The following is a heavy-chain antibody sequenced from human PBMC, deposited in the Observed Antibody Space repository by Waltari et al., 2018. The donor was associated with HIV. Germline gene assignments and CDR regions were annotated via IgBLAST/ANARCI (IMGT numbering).Heavy chain of an antibody. CDR2: INPNSGGT. Sequence: QVQLVQSGAEVKKPGASVKVSCKASGYTFTGYYMHWVRQAPGQGLEWMGRINPNSGGTNYAQKFQGRVTMTRDTSISTAYMELSRLRSDDTAVYYCARGGLRVVVVAATTYYYYMDVWGKGTTVTVSS. D-gene: IGHD2-15*01. CDR3: ARGGLRVVVVAATTYYYYMDV. V-gene: IGHV1-2*06. CDR1: GYTFTGYY. J-gene: IGHJ6*03.